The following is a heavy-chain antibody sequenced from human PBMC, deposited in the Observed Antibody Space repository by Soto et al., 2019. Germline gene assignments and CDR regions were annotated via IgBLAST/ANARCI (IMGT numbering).Heavy chain of an antibody. CDR3: ARESHDILTGPPWVWYFDL. D-gene: IGHD3-9*01. CDR1: GGSFSGYY. V-gene: IGHV4-34*01. CDR2: INDRGSI. J-gene: IGHJ2*01. Sequence: QVQLQQWGAGPLRPLETLSLTCGVSGGSFSGYYWAWIRQSPGKGLEWIGEINDRGSINYNPSLKSRVRTSVDTSKNHYSLNLRSVPAEDTAVYYCARESHDILTGPPWVWYFDLWGRGTLVTVSS.